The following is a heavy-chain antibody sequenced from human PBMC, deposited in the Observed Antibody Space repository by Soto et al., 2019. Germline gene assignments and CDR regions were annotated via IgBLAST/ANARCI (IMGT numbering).Heavy chain of an antibody. D-gene: IGHD3-3*01. V-gene: IGHV1-18*01. CDR1: GYTFTSYG. Sequence: ASVKVSCKASGYTFTSYGISWVRQAPGQGLEWMGWISAYNGNTNYAQKLQGRVTMTTDTSTSTAYMELRSLRSDDTAVYYCARVLDDFWSGYYSHAFGQSRNSPFDYWGQGTLVTVSS. CDR2: ISAYNGNT. CDR3: ARVLDDFWSGYYSHAFGQSRNSPFDY. J-gene: IGHJ4*02.